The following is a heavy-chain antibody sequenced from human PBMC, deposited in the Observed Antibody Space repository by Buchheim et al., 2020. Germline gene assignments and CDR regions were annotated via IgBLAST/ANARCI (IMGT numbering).Heavy chain of an antibody. CDR3: AKVVVPAAIYYYYGMDV. V-gene: IGHV3-30*18. D-gene: IGHD2-2*02. J-gene: IGHJ6*02. CDR2: ISYDGSNK. CDR1: GFTFSSYG. Sequence: QVQLVESGGGVVQPGRSLRLSCAASGFTFSSYGMHWVRRAPGKGLEWVAVISYDGSNKYYAASVKGRFTISRDNSKNTRYLQMNSLRAEDTAVYYCAKVVVPAAIYYYYGMDVWGQGTT.